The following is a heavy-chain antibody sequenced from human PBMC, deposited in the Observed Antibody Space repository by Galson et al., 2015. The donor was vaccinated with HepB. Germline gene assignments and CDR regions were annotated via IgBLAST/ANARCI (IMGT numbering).Heavy chain of an antibody. CDR2: ISYDGSNK. CDR1: GFTFSSYA. Sequence: SLRLSCAASGFTFSSYAMHWVRQAPGKGLEWVAVISYDGSNKYYADSVKGRFTISRDNSKNTLYLQMNSLRAEDTAVYYCAGVRAYYYYGMDVWGQGTTVTVSS. D-gene: IGHD4-17*01. J-gene: IGHJ6*02. CDR3: AGVRAYYYYGMDV. V-gene: IGHV3-30*04.